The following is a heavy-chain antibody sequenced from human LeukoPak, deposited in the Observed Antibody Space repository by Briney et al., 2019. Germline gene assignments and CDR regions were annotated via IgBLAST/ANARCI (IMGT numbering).Heavy chain of an antibody. J-gene: IGHJ4*02. V-gene: IGHV3-7*03. D-gene: IGHD3-9*01. Sequence: GGSLRLSCAASGFTFSSFWMSWVRPAPGEGLEWVANIRKDGSLQYYVDSVEGRFTISRDNAKNSLYLQMNTLRADDTAVYYCTRVSGGYDMSDYWGQGTLVTVSS. CDR2: IRKDGSLQ. CDR3: TRVSGGYDMSDY. CDR1: GFTFSSFW.